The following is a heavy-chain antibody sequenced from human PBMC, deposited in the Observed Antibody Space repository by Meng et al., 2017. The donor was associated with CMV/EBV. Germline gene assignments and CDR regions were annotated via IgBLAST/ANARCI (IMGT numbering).Heavy chain of an antibody. J-gene: IGHJ6*02. CDR1: GFTVSSNY. V-gene: IGHV3-53*01. Sequence: GESLKISCAASGFTVSSNYMSWVRQAPGKGLEWVSVIYSGGSTYYADSVKGRFTISRDNSKNTLYPQMNSLRAEDTAVYYCARERVVVVPAATLDYGMDVWGQGTTVTVSS. CDR2: IYSGGST. D-gene: IGHD2-2*01. CDR3: ARERVVVVPAATLDYGMDV.